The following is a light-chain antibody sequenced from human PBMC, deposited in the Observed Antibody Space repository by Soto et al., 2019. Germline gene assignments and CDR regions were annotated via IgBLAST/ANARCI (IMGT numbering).Light chain of an antibody. V-gene: IGKV2-30*01. CDR2: MIS. CDR1: QTLVYSDGNTF. Sequence: DVVMTQSPLSLPVTLGQPASISCRSSQTLVYSDGNTFLNWFHQRPGQSPRRLIYMISKRDSGVPDRFSGSGSGTDFTLHISRVEAEDVGVSYCMQGTHWPWTFGQGTKVEIK. J-gene: IGKJ1*01. CDR3: MQGTHWPWT.